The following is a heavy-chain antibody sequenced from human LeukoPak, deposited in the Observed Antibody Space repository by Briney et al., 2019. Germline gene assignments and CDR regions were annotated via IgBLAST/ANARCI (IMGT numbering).Heavy chain of an antibody. V-gene: IGHV4-39*07. CDR2: INHSGST. J-gene: IGHJ4*02. D-gene: IGHD4-17*01. CDR3: ARLSTTVTSY. CDR1: GGSISTSNYY. Sequence: SETLSLTCTVSGGSISTSNYYWSWIRQPPGKGLEWIGEINHSGSTNYNPSLKSRVTISVDTSKNQFSLKLSSVTAADTAVYYCARLSTTVTSYWGQGTLVTVSS.